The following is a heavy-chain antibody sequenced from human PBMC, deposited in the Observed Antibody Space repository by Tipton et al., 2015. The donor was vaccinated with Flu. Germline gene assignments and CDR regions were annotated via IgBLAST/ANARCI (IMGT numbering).Heavy chain of an antibody. CDR1: GGTFSSYA. D-gene: IGHD3-22*01. Sequence: QLVQSGAEVKKPGSSVKVSCKASGGTFSSYAISWVRQAPGQGLEWMGGIIPIFGTANYAQKFQGRVTITADESTSTACMELSSLRSEDTAVYYCARSLPVYYDSSGYKPGAFDIWGQGTMVTVSS. CDR3: ARSLPVYYDSSGYKPGAFDI. V-gene: IGHV1-69*01. CDR2: IIPIFGTA. J-gene: IGHJ3*02.